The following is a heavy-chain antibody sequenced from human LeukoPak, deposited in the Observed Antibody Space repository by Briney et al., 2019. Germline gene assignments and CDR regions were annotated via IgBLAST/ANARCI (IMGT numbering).Heavy chain of an antibody. Sequence: GGSLRLSCAASGFTFSSYGMHWVRQAPGKGLEWVAFIRYDGSNKYYADSVKGRFTISRDNSKNTLYLQMNGLSAEDTAVYYCAREGAADGTNLDGFDIWGQGTMVTVSS. CDR1: GFTFSSYG. CDR2: IRYDGSNK. CDR3: AREGAADGTNLDGFDI. V-gene: IGHV3-30*02. J-gene: IGHJ3*02. D-gene: IGHD6-13*01.